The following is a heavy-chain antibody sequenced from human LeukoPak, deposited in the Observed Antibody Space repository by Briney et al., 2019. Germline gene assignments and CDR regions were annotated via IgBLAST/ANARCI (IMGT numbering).Heavy chain of an antibody. CDR3: ASSSWYQRWFDP. Sequence: ASVKVSCKASGYTFTSYGISWVRQAPGQGLEWMGWISAYNGNTNYAQKLQGRVTMTTDTSTSTAYMGLRSLRSDDTAVYYCASSSWYQRWFDPWGQGTLVTVSS. CDR1: GYTFTSYG. CDR2: ISAYNGNT. D-gene: IGHD6-13*01. J-gene: IGHJ5*02. V-gene: IGHV1-18*01.